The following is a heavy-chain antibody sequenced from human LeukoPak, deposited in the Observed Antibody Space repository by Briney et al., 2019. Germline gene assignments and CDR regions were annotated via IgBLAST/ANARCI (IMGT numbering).Heavy chain of an antibody. CDR3: ARGRVYGYYFDY. V-gene: IGHV4-39*07. D-gene: IGHD6-6*01. Sequence: SETLSLTCTVSGGSISSSSYYWGWIRQPPGKGLEWIGSISNSGSTDYNPSLKSRVTISVDTSKNQFSLKLSSVTAADTAVYYCARGRVYGYYFDYWGQGTLVTVSS. CDR1: GGSISSSSYY. CDR2: ISNSGST. J-gene: IGHJ4*02.